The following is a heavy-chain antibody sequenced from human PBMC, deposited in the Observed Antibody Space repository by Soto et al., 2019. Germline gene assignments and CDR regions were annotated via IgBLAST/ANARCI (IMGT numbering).Heavy chain of an antibody. J-gene: IGHJ4*02. CDR1: GFTFSSYE. CDR3: ATFPRSSKRGY. CDR2: ISDSGNTI. D-gene: IGHD4-4*01. V-gene: IGHV3-48*03. Sequence: GGSLRLSCAASGFTFSSYEMNWVRQAPGKGLEWVSYISDSGNTIYYADSVKGRFTISRDNAKNSLYLQMNNLGAEDTAVYYCATFPRSSKRGYWGQGTLVTVYS.